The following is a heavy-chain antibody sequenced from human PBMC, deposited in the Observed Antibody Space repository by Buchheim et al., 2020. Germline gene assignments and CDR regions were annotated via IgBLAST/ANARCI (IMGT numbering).Heavy chain of an antibody. CDR2: ISSSGTAM. Sequence: QVQLVESGGGLVKPGGSLRLSCAASGFIFGDYFMSWVRQAPGKGPEWLSYISSSGTAMSYADSVKGRFTISRDNAKNSLYLQMNSLRAEDTAVYYCARDLGALNHDYGDYWGQGTL. V-gene: IGHV3-11*04. CDR3: ARDLGALNHDYGDY. CDR1: GFIFGDYF. D-gene: IGHD3-16*01. J-gene: IGHJ4*02.